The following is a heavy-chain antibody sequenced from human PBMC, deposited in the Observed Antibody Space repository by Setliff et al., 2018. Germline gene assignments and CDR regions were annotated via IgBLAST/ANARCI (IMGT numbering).Heavy chain of an antibody. CDR2: IYYSGST. V-gene: IGHV4-59*08. CDR1: GGSFTTYY. J-gene: IGHJ6*03. CDR3: AKVPITKVYFYMDV. D-gene: IGHD3-10*01. Sequence: PSETLSLTCTVSGGSFTTYYWSWIRQSPGKGLEWIGYIYYSGSTNYNPSLKSPVSISVDTSKNQFSLKLSSVTAADTAVYYCAKVPITKVYFYMDVWGKGTTVTVSS.